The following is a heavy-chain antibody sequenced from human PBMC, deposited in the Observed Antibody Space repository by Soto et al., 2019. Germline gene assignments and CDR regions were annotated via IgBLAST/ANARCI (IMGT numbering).Heavy chain of an antibody. CDR2: IKQDGSEK. CDR3: WYCSGGSCYSGDYYYYGMDV. Sequence: GGSLRLSCAASGFTFSSYWMSWVRQAPGKGLEWVANIKQDGSEKYYVDSVKGRFTISRDNAKNSLYLQMNSLRAEDTAVYYCWYCSGGSCYSGDYYYYGMDVWGQGTTVTVSS. V-gene: IGHV3-7*01. CDR1: GFTFSSYW. D-gene: IGHD2-15*01. J-gene: IGHJ6*02.